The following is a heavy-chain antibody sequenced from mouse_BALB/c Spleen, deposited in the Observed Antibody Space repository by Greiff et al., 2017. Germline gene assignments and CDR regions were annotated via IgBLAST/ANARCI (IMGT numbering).Heavy chain of an antibody. Sequence: EVKLMESGPGLVKPSQSLSLTCSVTGYSITSGYYWNWIRQFPGNKLEWMGYISYDGSNNYNPSLKNRISITRDTSKNQFFLKLNSVTTEDTATYYCARDLFLLRYGSSYFDYWGQGTTLTVSS. CDR1: GYSITSGYY. J-gene: IGHJ2*01. D-gene: IGHD1-1*01. V-gene: IGHV3-6*02. CDR3: ARDLFLLRYGSSYFDY. CDR2: ISYDGSN.